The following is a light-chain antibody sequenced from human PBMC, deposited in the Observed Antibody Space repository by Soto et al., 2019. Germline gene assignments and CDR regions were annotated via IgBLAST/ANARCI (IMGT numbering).Light chain of an antibody. CDR1: SNNY. Sequence: QSALTQPRSVSGSPGQSVTISCTGISNNYVSWYQQHPGKVPKVMVYDVTLPPSGVSDRFSGSRSGNTASLAISGLRAEDEDDDSCCSYSGTYTEVVFGGGTKLTVL. CDR2: DVT. V-gene: IGLV2-11*01. CDR3: CSYSGTYTEVV. J-gene: IGLJ2*01.